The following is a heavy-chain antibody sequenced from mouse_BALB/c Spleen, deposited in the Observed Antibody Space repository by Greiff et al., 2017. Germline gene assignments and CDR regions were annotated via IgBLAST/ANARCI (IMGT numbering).Heavy chain of an antibody. D-gene: IGHD2-14*01. Sequence: EVQLQQSGAELVRSGASVKLSCTASGFNIKDYYMHWVKQRPEQGLEWIGWIDPENGDTEYAPKFQGKATMTADTSSNTAYLQLSSLTSEDTAVYYCARGVRRAMDYWGQGTSVTVSS. CDR1: GFNIKDYY. CDR2: IDPENGDT. J-gene: IGHJ4*01. CDR3: ARGVRRAMDY. V-gene: IGHV14-4*02.